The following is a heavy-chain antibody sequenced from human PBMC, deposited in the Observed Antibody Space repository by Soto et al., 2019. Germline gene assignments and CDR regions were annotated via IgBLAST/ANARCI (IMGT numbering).Heavy chain of an antibody. CDR3: ARESSGITLYGMDV. J-gene: IGHJ6*02. D-gene: IGHD1-7*01. Sequence: GASVKVSCKASGYTFTGQYMHWVRQAPGQGLEWMGWINPNSGDTNYAQKFQGRVTMTRDTSIGTAYMELSSLRSNDTAIYYCARESSGITLYGMDVWGQGTMVTVS. V-gene: IGHV1-2*02. CDR2: INPNSGDT. CDR1: GYTFTGQY.